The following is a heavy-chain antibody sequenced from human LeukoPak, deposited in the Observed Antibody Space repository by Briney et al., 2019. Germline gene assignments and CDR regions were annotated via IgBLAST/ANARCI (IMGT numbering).Heavy chain of an antibody. CDR3: VRGGYYGSGNDFRFDP. D-gene: IGHD3-10*01. CDR2: IYYSGST. J-gene: IGHJ5*02. Sequence: PSETLSLTCAVYGGSFSGYYWSWIRQPPGKGLEWIGYIYYSGSTNYKPSLKSRVTISVDTSKNQFSLKLSSVTAADTAVYYCVRGGYYGSGNDFRFDPWGQGTLVTVSS. V-gene: IGHV4-59*01. CDR1: GGSFSGYY.